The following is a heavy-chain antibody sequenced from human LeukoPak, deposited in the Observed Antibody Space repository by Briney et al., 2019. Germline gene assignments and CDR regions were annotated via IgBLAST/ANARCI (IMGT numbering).Heavy chain of an antibody. Sequence: ASVKVSCKASGYTFTGNYIHWVRQAPGQGLEWMGWINPNSGGTKYAPNFQGRVTMTRDTSISTAYMELRSLGSDDTAVYYCARDSGYCSGDSCNYYYGMDVWGQGTTVTVSS. D-gene: IGHD2-15*01. CDR3: ARDSGYCSGDSCNYYYGMDV. CDR1: GYTFTGNY. CDR2: INPNSGGT. V-gene: IGHV1-2*02. J-gene: IGHJ6*02.